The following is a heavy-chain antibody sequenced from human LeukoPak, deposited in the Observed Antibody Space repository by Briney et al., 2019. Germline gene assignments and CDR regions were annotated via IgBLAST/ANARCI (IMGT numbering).Heavy chain of an antibody. J-gene: IGHJ4*02. CDR1: GGSISSYY. Sequence: SETLSLTCTVSGGSISSYYWSWIRQPPGKGLEWIAYIFYSGSTNYNTSLKSRVTVSVDTSKNQFSLKLSSVTAADTAVYYCARGGSSGYDPFDYWGQGTLVTVSS. CDR2: IFYSGST. D-gene: IGHD5-12*01. V-gene: IGHV4-59*01. CDR3: ARGGSSGYDPFDY.